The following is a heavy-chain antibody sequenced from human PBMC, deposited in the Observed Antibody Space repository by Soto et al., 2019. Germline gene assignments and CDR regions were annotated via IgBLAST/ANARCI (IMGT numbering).Heavy chain of an antibody. CDR3: ASPGGSSVAYDAFDI. V-gene: IGHV1-8*02. J-gene: IGHJ3*02. Sequence: ASVKVSCKASGYTFTSYGISWVRQAPGQGLEWMGWMNANSGNTGYAQKFQGRVTMTRNTSTSTAYMELSSLRSEDTAVYYCASPGGSSVAYDAFDIWGQGTMVTVSS. D-gene: IGHD6-6*01. CDR1: GYTFTSYG. CDR2: MNANSGNT.